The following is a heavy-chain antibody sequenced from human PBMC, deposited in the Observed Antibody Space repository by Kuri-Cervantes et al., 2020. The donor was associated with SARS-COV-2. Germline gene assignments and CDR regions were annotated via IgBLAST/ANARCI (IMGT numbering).Heavy chain of an antibody. D-gene: IGHD3-16*01. J-gene: IGHJ6*02. V-gene: IGHV1-2*04. CDR3: ARSPAMITFGGDQNIMDV. Sequence: GESLKVSCKASGYTFTGYYMHWVRQAPGQGLEWMGWINPNSGGTNYAQKFQGWVTMTRDTSISTAYMELSRLRSDDTAVYYCARSPAMITFGGDQNIMDVWGQGTTVTVSS. CDR1: GYTFTGYY. CDR2: INPNSGGT.